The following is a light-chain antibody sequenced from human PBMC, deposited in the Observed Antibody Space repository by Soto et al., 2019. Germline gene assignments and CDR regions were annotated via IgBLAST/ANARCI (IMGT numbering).Light chain of an antibody. Sequence: EIVLTQSPGTLSLSQGERATLSCRASQSVRSSYLAWYQQKPGQAPRLLIYGASNRATGIPDRFSGSGSGTDFTLTISRLEPEDFAVYYCQQYGSSGTFGQGTKVDIK. CDR1: QSVRSSY. J-gene: IGKJ1*01. V-gene: IGKV3-20*01. CDR2: GAS. CDR3: QQYGSSGT.